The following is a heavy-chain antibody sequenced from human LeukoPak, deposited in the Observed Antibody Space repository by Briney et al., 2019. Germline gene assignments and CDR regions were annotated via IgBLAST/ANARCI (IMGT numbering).Heavy chain of an antibody. Sequence: GGSLRLSCAASGFTFSSYGMHWVRQAPGKGLEWVAFIRYDGSNKYYADSVKGRFTISRDNSKNTLYLQMNSLRAEDTAVYYCAKRNDYGDYYYYYMDVWGKGTTVTISS. V-gene: IGHV3-30*02. J-gene: IGHJ6*03. CDR1: GFTFSSYG. CDR3: AKRNDYGDYYYYYMDV. CDR2: IRYDGSNK. D-gene: IGHD4-17*01.